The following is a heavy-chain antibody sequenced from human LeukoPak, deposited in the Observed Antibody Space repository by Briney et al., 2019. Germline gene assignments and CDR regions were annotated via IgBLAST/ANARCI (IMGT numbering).Heavy chain of an antibody. V-gene: IGHV4-61*02. Sequence: SQTLSLTCTVSGGSISSGSYYWSWIRQPAGKGLEWIGRIYTSGSTNYNPSLKSRVTISVDTSKNQFSLKLSSVTAADTAVYYCARGLSSGRYYFDYWGQGTLVTVSS. CDR1: GGSISSGSYY. CDR3: ARGLSSGRYYFDY. J-gene: IGHJ4*02. D-gene: IGHD6-19*01. CDR2: IYTSGST.